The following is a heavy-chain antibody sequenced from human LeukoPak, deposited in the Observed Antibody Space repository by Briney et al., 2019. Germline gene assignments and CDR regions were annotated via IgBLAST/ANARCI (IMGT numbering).Heavy chain of an antibody. CDR2: ISAYNGNT. V-gene: IGHV1-18*01. CDR1: GYTFTSYG. CDR3: ARGPSSGSSLTDFDL. D-gene: IGHD1-26*01. Sequence: ASVKVSCKASGYTFTSYGISWVRQAPGQGLEWMGWISAYNGNTNYAQKLQGRVTMTTDTSTSTAYMELRSLRSDDTAVYYCARGPSSGSSLTDFDLWGRGTLVTVSS. J-gene: IGHJ2*01.